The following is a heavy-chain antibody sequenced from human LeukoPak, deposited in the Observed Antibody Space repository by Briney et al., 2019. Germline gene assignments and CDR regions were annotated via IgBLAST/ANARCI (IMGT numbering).Heavy chain of an antibody. Sequence: GGSLRLSCAAPGFTFSSYGMNWVRQAPGKGLEWVSSISSSSSYIYYADSVKGRFTISRDNAKNSLYLQMNSLRAEDTAVYYCARVNDYGDYGYWGQGTLVTASS. CDR3: ARVNDYGDYGY. CDR2: ISSSSSYI. D-gene: IGHD4-17*01. J-gene: IGHJ4*02. CDR1: GFTFSSYG. V-gene: IGHV3-21*01.